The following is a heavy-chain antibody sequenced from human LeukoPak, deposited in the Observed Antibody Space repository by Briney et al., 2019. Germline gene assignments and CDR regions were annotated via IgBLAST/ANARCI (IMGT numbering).Heavy chain of an antibody. CDR2: ISSSSSYI. D-gene: IGHD2-2*01. J-gene: IGHJ4*02. V-gene: IGHV3-21*01. Sequence: GGSLRLSCAASGFTFSSYSMNWVRQAPGKGLEWVSSISSSSSYIYYADSVKGRFTISSDNAKNSLYLQMNSLRAEDTAVYYCARGYCSSTSCSYYFDYWGQGTLVTVSS. CDR3: ARGYCSSTSCSYYFDY. CDR1: GFTFSSYS.